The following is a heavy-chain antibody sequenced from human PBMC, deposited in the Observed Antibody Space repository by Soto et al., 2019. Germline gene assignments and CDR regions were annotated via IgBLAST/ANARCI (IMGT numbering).Heavy chain of an antibody. V-gene: IGHV3-23*01. Sequence: EVQMLESGGCLVQPGGSLRLSCAASGFIFSNYAMSWVRQAPGKGLEWVAGMGGANGDTYYADSVRGRFDISRDNSKSTLFLQMNSLRAEDTAVYYCAKDRVNHNSVWDPFDIWGQGTMVTVSS. CDR3: AKDRVNHNSVWDPFDI. CDR1: GFIFSNYA. D-gene: IGHD2-21*01. CDR2: MGGANGDT. J-gene: IGHJ3*02.